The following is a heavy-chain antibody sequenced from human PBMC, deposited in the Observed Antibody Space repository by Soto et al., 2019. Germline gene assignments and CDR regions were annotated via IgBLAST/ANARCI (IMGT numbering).Heavy chain of an antibody. CDR2: IYYSGST. Sequence: QVQLQESGPGLVKPSETLSLTCTVSGGSISSYYWSWIRQPPGKGLEWIGYIYYSGSTDYNPSLKSQVTXSXDXSKNHFSLKLSSVTAADTAVYYCARDVGSGSYWFDPWGQGTLVTVSS. D-gene: IGHD3-10*01. V-gene: IGHV4-59*01. J-gene: IGHJ5*02. CDR3: ARDVGSGSYWFDP. CDR1: GGSISSYY.